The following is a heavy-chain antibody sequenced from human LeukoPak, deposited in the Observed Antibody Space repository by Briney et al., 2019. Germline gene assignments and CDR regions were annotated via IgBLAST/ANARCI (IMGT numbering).Heavy chain of an antibody. CDR2: IKQDGAEK. J-gene: IGHJ4*02. Sequence: GGPLRLSCAASGFIFSNYWMSWVRQAPGKGLELVANIKQDGAEKYYVDSVKGRFTISRDNAKNSLYLQMNSLRAEDTAVYYCARDCSRISCYADYWGQGTLVTVSS. V-gene: IGHV3-7*04. CDR1: GFIFSNYW. D-gene: IGHD2-2*01. CDR3: ARDCSRISCYADY.